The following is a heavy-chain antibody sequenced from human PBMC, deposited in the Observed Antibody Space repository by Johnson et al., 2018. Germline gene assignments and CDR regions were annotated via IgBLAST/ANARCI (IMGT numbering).Heavy chain of an antibody. CDR1: GFTFSSYA. Sequence: QVQLVESGGGVVQPGRSLRLSCAASGFTFSSYAMHWVRQAPGKGLEWVAVISYDGSNKYYADSVKGRFTIPRDNSKNTLYLQMNSLRAEDTAGDSCANPVIRMGADDAFDIWGQGTMVTVSS. CDR2: ISYDGSNK. V-gene: IGHV3-30-3*01. J-gene: IGHJ3*02. CDR3: ANPVIRMGADDAFDI. D-gene: IGHD1-26*01.